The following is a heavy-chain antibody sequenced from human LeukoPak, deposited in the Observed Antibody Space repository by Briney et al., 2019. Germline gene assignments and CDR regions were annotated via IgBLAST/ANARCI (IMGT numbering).Heavy chain of an antibody. V-gene: IGHV3-30*18. D-gene: IGHD3-16*01. CDR1: GFTFSSYG. J-gene: IGHJ4*02. Sequence: PGGSLRLSCAASGFTFSSYGMHRVRQAPGKGLEWVAVISYDGSNKYYADSVKGRFTISRDNSKNTLYLQMNSLRAEDTAVYYCAKGGDYVDWGQGTLVTVSS. CDR3: AKGGDYVD. CDR2: ISYDGSNK.